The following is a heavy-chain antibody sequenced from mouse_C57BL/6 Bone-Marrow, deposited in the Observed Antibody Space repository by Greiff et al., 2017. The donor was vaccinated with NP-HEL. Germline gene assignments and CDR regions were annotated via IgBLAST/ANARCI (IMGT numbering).Heavy chain of an antibody. CDR2: IYPGDGDT. Sequence: VQLQESGAELVKPGASVKISCKASGYAFSSYWMSWVKQRPGKGLEWIGQIYPGDGDTNYNGKFKGKATLTADKSSSTAYMQLSSLTSEDSAVYFCARSHDNWYFDVWGTGTTVTVSS. CDR3: ARSHDNWYFDV. D-gene: IGHD2-3*01. V-gene: IGHV1-80*01. J-gene: IGHJ1*03. CDR1: GYAFSSYW.